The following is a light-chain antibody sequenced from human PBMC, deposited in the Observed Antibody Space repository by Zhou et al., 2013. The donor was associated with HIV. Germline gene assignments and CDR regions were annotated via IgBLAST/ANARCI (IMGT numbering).Light chain of an antibody. J-gene: IGLJ1*01. CDR2: DVS. Sequence: QSALTQPASVSGSPGQSITISCTGTSSDVGGYNFVSWYQQDPGKAPKLMIYDVSKRPSGVSNRFSGPKSGNTASLTISGLQAEDEADYYCTSYTSSSTYVFGTGTKVTVL. CDR3: TSYTSSSTYV. CDR1: SSDVGGYNF. V-gene: IGLV2-14*01.